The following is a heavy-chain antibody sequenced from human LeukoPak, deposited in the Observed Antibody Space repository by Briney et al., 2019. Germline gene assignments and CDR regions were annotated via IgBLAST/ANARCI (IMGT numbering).Heavy chain of an antibody. V-gene: IGHV4-39*07. CDR3: ARETECYYDSSGYYGY. CDR2: IYYSGST. CDR1: GGSISSSSYY. J-gene: IGHJ4*02. Sequence: PSETLSLTCNVSGGSISSSSYYWGWIRQPPGKGLEWIGSIYYSGSTYYNPSLKSRVAISVDTSKNQFSLKLSSVTAADTAVYHCARETECYYDSSGYYGYWGQGTLVTVSS. D-gene: IGHD3-22*01.